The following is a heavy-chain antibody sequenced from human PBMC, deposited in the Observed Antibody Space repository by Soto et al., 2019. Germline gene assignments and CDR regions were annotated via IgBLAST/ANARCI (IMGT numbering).Heavy chain of an antibody. V-gene: IGHV4-34*01. CDR2: MSHSGGT. CDR3: ARVERGTATTVVDAFDI. D-gene: IGHD1-1*01. CDR1: GGSVNSGNYY. Sequence: QVQLQQWGAGLLKPSETLSLTCAVYGGSVNSGNYYWSWIRQPPGKGLEWIGEMSHSGGTHFNPCLMSRVTISVDTSKNQFSLKMSSVTAADTALYYCARVERGTATTVVDAFDIWGPGTLVTVSS. J-gene: IGHJ3*02.